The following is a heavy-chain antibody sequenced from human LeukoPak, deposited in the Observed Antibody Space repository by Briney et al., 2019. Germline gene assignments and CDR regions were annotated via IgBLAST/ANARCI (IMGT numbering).Heavy chain of an antibody. CDR2: IFHTGAT. J-gene: IGHJ4*02. CDR3: ARGGYSYGYDPFDY. D-gene: IGHD5-18*01. CDR1: NYSISNGYY. Sequence: SETLSLTCTVSNYSISNGYYWGWIRQPPGKGPEWIGSIFHTGATYNNPSLKSRFTMSVDMSKNQFSLRLTSVTAADTAVYYCARGGYSYGYDPFDYWGQGTLVTVSS. V-gene: IGHV4-38-2*02.